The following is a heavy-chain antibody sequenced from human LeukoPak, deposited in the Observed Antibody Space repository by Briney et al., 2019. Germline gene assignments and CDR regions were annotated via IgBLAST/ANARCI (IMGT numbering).Heavy chain of an antibody. CDR1: GYTFTGYY. V-gene: IGHV1-2*06. J-gene: IGHJ5*02. Sequence: ASVNVSCKASGYTFTGYYIHWVRQAPRQGLEWMGRINPNTGGTDYAQKFQGRVTMTRDTSITTAYMELSRLTSDDTAIYYCAKVPPSITAAGNWLGPWGQGALVTVSS. D-gene: IGHD6-13*01. CDR2: INPNTGGT. CDR3: AKVPPSITAAGNWLGP.